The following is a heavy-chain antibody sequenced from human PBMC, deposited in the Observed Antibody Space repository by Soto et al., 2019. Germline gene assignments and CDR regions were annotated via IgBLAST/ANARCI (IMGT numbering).Heavy chain of an antibody. D-gene: IGHD4-17*01. CDR3: ARAHYGDYGYGMDV. CDR1: GGSISSGGYS. J-gene: IGHJ6*02. CDR2: IYHSGST. Sequence: SETLSLTCAVSGGSISSGGYSWSWIRQPPGKGMERIGYIYHSGSTYYNPSLKSRVTIPVDRSKNQFSLKLSSVTASDTAVYYCARAHYGDYGYGMDVWGQGTTVTVSS. V-gene: IGHV4-30-2*01.